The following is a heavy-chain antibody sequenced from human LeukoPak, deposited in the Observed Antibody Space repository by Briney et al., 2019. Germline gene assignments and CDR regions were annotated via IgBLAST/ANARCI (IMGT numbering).Heavy chain of an antibody. Sequence: PGGSLRLSCAASGFTFSNYGMHWVRQAPGRGLEWVAVIWYDGSTKYYADSVNGRFTISRDNSKNMLYLQMNNLRVEDTAVYYCEANFDFWGKGTLVTVS. J-gene: IGHJ4*02. CDR1: GFTFSNYG. V-gene: IGHV3-33*08. CDR3: EANFDF. CDR2: IWYDGSTK.